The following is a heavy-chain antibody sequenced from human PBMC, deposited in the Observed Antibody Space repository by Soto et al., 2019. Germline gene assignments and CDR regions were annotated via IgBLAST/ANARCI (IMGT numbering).Heavy chain of an antibody. D-gene: IGHD6-13*01. V-gene: IGHV3-49*03. CDR1: GFTFGDYA. J-gene: IGHJ5*02. CDR2: IRSKAYGGTT. CDR3: TRDYSSSWHGTNWFDP. Sequence: PGGSLRLSCTASGFTFGDYAMSWFRQAPGKGLEWVGFIRSKAYGGTTEYAASVKGRFTISRDDSKSIAYLQMNSLKTEDTAVYYCTRDYSSSWHGTNWFDPWGQGTLVTVSS.